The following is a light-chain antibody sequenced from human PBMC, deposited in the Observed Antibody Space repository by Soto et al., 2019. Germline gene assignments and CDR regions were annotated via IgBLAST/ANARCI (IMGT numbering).Light chain of an antibody. CDR3: SSFASITREV. CDR1: SSDVGGYSY. CDR2: EVS. J-gene: IGLJ2*01. Sequence: QSALTQPASVSGSPGQSITISCTGTSSDVGGYSYVSWYQQHPGKTPKLMIYEVSNRPSGVSHRFSGSKSGNTASLTISGLQTEDEAEYYCSSFASITREVFGGGTKLTV. V-gene: IGLV2-14*01.